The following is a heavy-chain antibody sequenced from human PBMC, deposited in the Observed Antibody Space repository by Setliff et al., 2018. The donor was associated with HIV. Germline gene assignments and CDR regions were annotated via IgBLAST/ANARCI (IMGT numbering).Heavy chain of an antibody. Sequence: SETLSLTCAVYGGSFSGYYWSWIRQPPGKGLEWIGEINHSGSTNYNPSLKSRVTISVDTSKNQFSLRLTSVTAADTAVYYCARQLTTLDYFDYWGQGTLVTVSS. J-gene: IGHJ4*02. V-gene: IGHV4-34*01. CDR1: GGSFSGYY. CDR2: INHSGST. D-gene: IGHD4-17*01. CDR3: ARQLTTLDYFDY.